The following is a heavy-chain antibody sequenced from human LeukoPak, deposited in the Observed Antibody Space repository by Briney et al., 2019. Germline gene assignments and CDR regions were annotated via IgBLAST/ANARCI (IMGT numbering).Heavy chain of an antibody. CDR1: GFTFSSYD. J-gene: IGHJ6*03. Sequence: PGGSLRLSCAASGFTFSSYDMSWVRQAPGKGLEWVGNIKQDGSEKYYVDSVKGRFTISRDNARNSLYLQMNSLRAEDTAVYYCARNGAPVVTAITPYYYYMDVWGKGTTVTVSS. D-gene: IGHD2-21*02. CDR2: IKQDGSEK. CDR3: ARNGAPVVTAITPYYYYMDV. V-gene: IGHV3-7*01.